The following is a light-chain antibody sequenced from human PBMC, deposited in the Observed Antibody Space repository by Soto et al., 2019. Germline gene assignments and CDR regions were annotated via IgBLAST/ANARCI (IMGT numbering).Light chain of an antibody. CDR2: AAA. J-gene: IGKJ2*01. CDR3: QQYLSYPYN. V-gene: IGKV1-8*01. Sequence: AIRMTQSPSAFSASTGDRVTINCRASLGSSSYLAWYQQKPGKAPKLLIYAAATLQRGAPSRFSASGSGTDFTLTISRLQSEDFATYYCQQYLSYPYNFGQGNKLEI. CDR1: LGSSSY.